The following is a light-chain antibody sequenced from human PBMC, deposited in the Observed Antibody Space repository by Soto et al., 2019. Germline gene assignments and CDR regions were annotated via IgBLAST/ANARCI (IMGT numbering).Light chain of an antibody. J-gene: IGLJ1*01. CDR2: EVT. CDR1: SRDIGFFNY. CDR3: SSYKTRSTYV. Sequence: QSVLAQPASVSGSPGQSITISCTGTSRDIGFFNYVSWYQQFPGNAPKLIISEVTNRPSGVSNRFSASKSGNTASLTISGLQAEDGADYYCSSYKTRSTYVCGTGTKGTVL. V-gene: IGLV2-14*01.